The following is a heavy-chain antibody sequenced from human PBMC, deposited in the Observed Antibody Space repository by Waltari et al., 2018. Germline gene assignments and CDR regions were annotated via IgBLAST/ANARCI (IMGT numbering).Heavy chain of an antibody. CDR2: VYYSGCP. CDR3: ATKRESSASGFDY. CDR1: GGSISSSSYY. D-gene: IGHD6-19*01. V-gene: IGHV4-39*01. Sequence: QLQLQESGPGLVKPSETLSFTCTGSGGSISSSSYYWGWIRQPPGKGLEWIGSVYYSGCPYYNPSLKSRVTVSLDTSKNQFSLKLSSVTAADTAVYYCATKRESSASGFDYWGQGTLVTVSS. J-gene: IGHJ4*02.